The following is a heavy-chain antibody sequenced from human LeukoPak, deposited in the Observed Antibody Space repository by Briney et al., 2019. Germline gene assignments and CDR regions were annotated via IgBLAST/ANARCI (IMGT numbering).Heavy chain of an antibody. CDR1: GFTFSSYG. V-gene: IGHV3-30*18. J-gene: IGHJ4*02. D-gene: IGHD1-26*01. CDR2: ISYGGSNK. Sequence: GGSLRLSCAASGFTFSSYGMHWVRQAPGKGLEWVAVISYGGSNKYYADSVKGRFTISRDNSKNTLYLQMNSLRAEDTAVYYCAKDPSVGATPYYFDYWGQGTLVTVSS. CDR3: AKDPSVGATPYYFDY.